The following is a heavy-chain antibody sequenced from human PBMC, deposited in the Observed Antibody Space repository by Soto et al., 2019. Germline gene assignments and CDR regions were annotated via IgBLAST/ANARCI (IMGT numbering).Heavy chain of an antibody. V-gene: IGHV5-51*01. CDR3: ARLPQYTRGHDF. D-gene: IGHD6-19*01. J-gene: IGHJ4*02. Sequence: GESLKISCKGSGYSFTSYWIAWVRQMPGKGLEWMGVIYPADSDTRYSPSFQGQVTISADKSFSTAYLQWSSLKASDTAMYYCARLPQYTRGHDFWGQGTLVTVSS. CDR2: IYPADSDT. CDR1: GYSFTSYW.